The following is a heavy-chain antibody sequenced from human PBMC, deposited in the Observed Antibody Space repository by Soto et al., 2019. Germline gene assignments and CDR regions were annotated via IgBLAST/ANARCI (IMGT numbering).Heavy chain of an antibody. V-gene: IGHV4-39*01. D-gene: IGHD7-27*01. J-gene: IGHJ4*02. Sequence: PSETLSLTCTVSGASIGSVSSYWSWIRQPPGKGLEWVGSVAYSGRTYSNPSLKSRLIISLDTSKNQFSLSLNSVTAADTAVYYCARLTGDPDYWGQGTLVTVSS. CDR2: VAYSGRT. CDR1: GASIGSVSSY. CDR3: ARLTGDPDY.